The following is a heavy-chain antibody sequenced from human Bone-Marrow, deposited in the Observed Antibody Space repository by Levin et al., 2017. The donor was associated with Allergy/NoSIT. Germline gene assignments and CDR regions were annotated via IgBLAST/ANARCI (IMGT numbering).Heavy chain of an antibody. J-gene: IGHJ6*03. CDR1: GFTFSSYG. Sequence: GGSLRLSCAASGFTFSSYGMHWVRQAPGKGLEWVAVIWYDGSNKYYADSVKGRFTISRDNSKNTLYLQMNSLRAEDTAVYYCARDAYTLIVATEVRYMDVWGKGTTVTVSS. CDR2: IWYDGSNK. D-gene: IGHD5-12*01. CDR3: ARDAYTLIVATEVRYMDV. V-gene: IGHV3-33*01.